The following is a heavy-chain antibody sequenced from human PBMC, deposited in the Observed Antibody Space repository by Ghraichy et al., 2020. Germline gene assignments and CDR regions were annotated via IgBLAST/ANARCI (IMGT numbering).Heavy chain of an antibody. Sequence: SETLSLTCAVYGGSFSGYYWSWIRQPPGKGLEWIGEINHSGSTNYNPSLKSRVTISVDTSKNQFSLKLSSVTAADTAVYYCARGGTAAGHDRVCGMDVWCQGTTVTVSS. J-gene: IGHJ6*02. D-gene: IGHD6-13*01. CDR2: INHSGST. V-gene: IGHV4-34*01. CDR3: ARGGTAAGHDRVCGMDV. CDR1: GGSFSGYY.